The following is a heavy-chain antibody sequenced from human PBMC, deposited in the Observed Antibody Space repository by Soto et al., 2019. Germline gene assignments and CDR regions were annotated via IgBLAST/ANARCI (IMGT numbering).Heavy chain of an antibody. V-gene: IGHV1-69*02. CDR3: ARAVNNWSNPYWFDP. J-gene: IGHJ5*02. CDR1: GGTFSSYT. CDR2: IIPILGIA. D-gene: IGHD1-20*01. Sequence: SVKVSCKASGGTFSSYTISWVRQAPGQGLEWMGRIIPILGIANYAQKFQGRVTITADKSTSTAYMELSSLRSEDTAVYYCARAVNNWSNPYWFDPWGQGTLVTVSS.